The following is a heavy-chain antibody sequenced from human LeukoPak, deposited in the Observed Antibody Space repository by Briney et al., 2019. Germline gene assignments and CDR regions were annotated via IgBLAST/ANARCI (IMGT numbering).Heavy chain of an antibody. CDR2: ISGSGGST. J-gene: IGHJ6*04. V-gene: IGHV3-23*01. CDR1: GFTFSSYA. Sequence: PGGSLRLSCAASGFTFSSYAMSWVRQAPGKGLEWVSAISGSGGSTYYADSVKGRFTISRDNSKNTLYLQMNSLRAEDTAVYYCAKDYSGYDLMVVDYYGMDVWGKGTTVTVSS. D-gene: IGHD5-12*01. CDR3: AKDYSGYDLMVVDYYGMDV.